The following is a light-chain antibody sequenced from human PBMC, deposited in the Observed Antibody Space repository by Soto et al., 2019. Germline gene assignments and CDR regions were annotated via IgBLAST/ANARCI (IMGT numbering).Light chain of an antibody. CDR2: EVT. CDR3: CSYAGTYTVV. Sequence: QSALTQPRSVSGSPGQSVTISCTGTSSDVGGYNSVSWYQQHPGKAPKLMIYEVTKRPSGVPDRFSGSKSGNTASLTISGLQADDEADYYCCSYAGTYTVVFGGGTQLTVL. V-gene: IGLV2-11*01. CDR1: SSDVGGYNS. J-gene: IGLJ2*01.